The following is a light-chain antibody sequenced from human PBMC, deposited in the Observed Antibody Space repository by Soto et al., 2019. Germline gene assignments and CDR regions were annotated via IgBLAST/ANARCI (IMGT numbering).Light chain of an antibody. V-gene: IGKV1-5*01. CDR3: QQYHSPPYT. CDR2: EAS. J-gene: IGKJ2*01. CDR1: QSIYSW. Sequence: GDRVTVTCRASQSIYSWMAWYQQKPGKAPKLLIFEASSLQSGGPSRFSGSGSGTEFTLTINSLQPDDFATYYCQQYHSPPYTFGQGTKVEIK.